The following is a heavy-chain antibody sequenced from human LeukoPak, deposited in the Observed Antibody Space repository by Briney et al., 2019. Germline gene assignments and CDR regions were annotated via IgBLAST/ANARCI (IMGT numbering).Heavy chain of an antibody. J-gene: IGHJ4*02. D-gene: IGHD3-9*01. V-gene: IGHV3-21*01. CDR2: ISSSSSYI. CDR1: GFTFSSYS. CDR3: AAVLRYFDWSIGY. Sequence: GGSLRLSCAASGFTFSSYSMNWVRQAPGKGLGWVSSISSSSSYIYYADSVKGRFTISRDDAKNSLYLQMNSLRAEDTAVYYCAAVLRYFDWSIGYWGQGTLVTVSS.